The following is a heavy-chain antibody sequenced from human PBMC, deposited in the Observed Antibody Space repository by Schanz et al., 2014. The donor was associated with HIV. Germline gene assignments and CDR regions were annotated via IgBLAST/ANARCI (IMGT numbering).Heavy chain of an antibody. V-gene: IGHV1-18*01. Sequence: QVPLVQSGAEVKKPGSSVEVSCTASGDTFSTDAFSWVRQVPGQGLEWMGWISAYNGHPHYGQKFQGRFTMTSDTSTSTAYMDLRSLRSDDTAVYYCARGAAEMATMTPWRYWGQGTLVTVSS. CDR3: ARGAAEMATMTPWRY. J-gene: IGHJ4*02. D-gene: IGHD5-12*01. CDR2: ISAYNGHP. CDR1: GDTFSTDA.